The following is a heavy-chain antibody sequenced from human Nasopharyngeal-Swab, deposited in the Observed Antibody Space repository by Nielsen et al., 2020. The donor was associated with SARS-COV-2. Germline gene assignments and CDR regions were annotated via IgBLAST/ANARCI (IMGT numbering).Heavy chain of an antibody. CDR3: ARGGGSGSYWDY. CDR2: ISSSSSYI. Sequence: GESLKISCAASGFTFSSDSMNWVRQAPGKGLEWVSSISSSSSYIYYADSVKGRFTISRDNAKNSLYLQMNSLRAEDTAVYYCARGGGSGSYWDYWVQGTLVTVSS. J-gene: IGHJ4*02. CDR1: GFTFSSDS. V-gene: IGHV3-21*01. D-gene: IGHD3-10*01.